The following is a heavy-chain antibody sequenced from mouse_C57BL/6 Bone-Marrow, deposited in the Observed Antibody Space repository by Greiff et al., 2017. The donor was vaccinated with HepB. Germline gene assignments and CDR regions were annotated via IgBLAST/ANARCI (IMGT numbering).Heavy chain of an antibody. J-gene: IGHJ4*01. CDR2: IDPSDSET. Sequence: QVQLKQPGAELVRPGSSVKLSCKASGYTFTSYWMHWVKQRPIQGLEWIGNIDPSDSETHYNQKFKDKATLTVDKSSSTAYMQLSSLTSEDSAVYYCARGEDITTVVATDYAMDYWGQGTSVTVSS. CDR3: ARGEDITTVVATDYAMDY. CDR1: GYTFTSYW. D-gene: IGHD1-1*01. V-gene: IGHV1-52*01.